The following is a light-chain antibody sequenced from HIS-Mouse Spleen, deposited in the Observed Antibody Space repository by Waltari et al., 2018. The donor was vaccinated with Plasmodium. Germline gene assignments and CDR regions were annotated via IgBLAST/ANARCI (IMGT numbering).Light chain of an antibody. V-gene: IGLV3-1*01. J-gene: IGLJ2*01. CDR3: QAWDSSTVV. CDR1: KLGDKY. Sequence: SYELTQPPSVSVSPGQTASITCSGDKLGDKYAWWYQQKPGQSPVLVIYQDSKRPSGIPERFSGPNSGNTATLTISGTQAMDEADYYCQAWDSSTVVFGGGTKLTVL. CDR2: QDS.